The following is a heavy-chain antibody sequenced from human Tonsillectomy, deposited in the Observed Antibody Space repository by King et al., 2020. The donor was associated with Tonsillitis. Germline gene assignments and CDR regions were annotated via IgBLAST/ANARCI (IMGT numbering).Heavy chain of an antibody. CDR3: AKGGVVRPHHRRVPWSWGWREDAPSYYYCSMDD. CDR1: GGSISNYY. J-gene: IGHJ6*02. Sequence: QLQESGPGLVKPSKTLSLICTVSGGSISNYYWSWIRQPAGKALEWIGRIYTSGSTNYNPSLKSRVTMSLDTSKNHLSLKLGSVTAADTAVVYCAKGGVVRPHHRRVPWSWGWREDAPSYYYCSMDDWGQGTTVTVSS. V-gene: IGHV4-4*07. D-gene: IGHD2-21*01. CDR2: IYTSGST.